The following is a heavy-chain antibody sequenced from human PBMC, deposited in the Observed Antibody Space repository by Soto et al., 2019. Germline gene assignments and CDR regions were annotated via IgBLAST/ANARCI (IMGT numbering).Heavy chain of an antibody. CDR1: GDSIGTTNSH. J-gene: IGHJ4*01. CDR2: IHYSGST. D-gene: IGHD1-1*01. Sequence: QVQLLESGPGLVKPSETLSLTCTVSGDSIGTTNSHWDCIRHSPGKGLEWIGNIHYSGSTYYMPSFRSRVTLSVDTSQNQFSLRLTSVTAADTAGYYCARHEGNGNVWTLDDWCHGILVTVSA. CDR3: ARHEGNGNVWTLDD. V-gene: IGHV4-39*01.